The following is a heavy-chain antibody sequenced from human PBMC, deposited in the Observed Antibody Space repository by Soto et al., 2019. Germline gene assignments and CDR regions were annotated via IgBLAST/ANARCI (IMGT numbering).Heavy chain of an antibody. J-gene: IGHJ4*02. CDR1: GFTFSSYS. CDR3: ASDGVAPGLYFAH. CDR2: ISSSSSYI. D-gene: IGHD2-15*01. V-gene: IGHV3-21*04. Sequence: GGSLRLSCAASGFTFSSYSMNWVRQAPGKGLEWVSSISSSSSYIYYADSVKGRFTISRDNAKNSVYLQMASLRAEDTAVSYCASDGVAPGLYFAHWGQGTPVTVSS.